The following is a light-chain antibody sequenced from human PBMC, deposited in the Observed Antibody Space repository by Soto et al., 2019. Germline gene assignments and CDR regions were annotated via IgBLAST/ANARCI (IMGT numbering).Light chain of an antibody. V-gene: IGKV3-20*01. CDR2: GAS. Sequence: EIVFTQSPGTLSLSPGERATLSCRASQSVSSSYLAWYQQKHGQAPRLLIYGASSRETGIPERFRSSGAGAECTRTISRLEPEDVEVYYCQQYGSSPRTFGQGTRLEI. J-gene: IGKJ5*01. CDR3: QQYGSSPRT. CDR1: QSVSSSY.